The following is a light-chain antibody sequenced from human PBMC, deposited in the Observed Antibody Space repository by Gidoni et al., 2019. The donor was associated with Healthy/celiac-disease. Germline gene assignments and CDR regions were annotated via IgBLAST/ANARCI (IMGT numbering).Light chain of an antibody. J-gene: IGKJ2*01. CDR1: QSVSSSY. CDR3: QKYWSYT. CDR2: GAS. Sequence: EIVLTQSPATLSLSPGERATLSCRASQSVSSSYSAWYQQPPGQAPRLHIYGASSRATGIPNRVSGSGSGTDFTLTSSRLEDEDFAVYYWQKYWSYTFGQGTKLEIK. V-gene: IGKV3-20*01.